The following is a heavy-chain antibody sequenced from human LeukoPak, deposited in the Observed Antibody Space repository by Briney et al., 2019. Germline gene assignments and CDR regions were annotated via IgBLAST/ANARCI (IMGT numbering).Heavy chain of an antibody. Sequence: ASVKVSCKASGYTFTSYAISWVRQAPGQGLEWMGGIIPIFGTANYAQKFQGRVTIIADESTSTAYMELSSLRSEDTAVYYCALGYYYDSSGPRSDFDYWGQGTLVTVSS. V-gene: IGHV1-69*13. CDR3: ALGYYYDSSGPRSDFDY. D-gene: IGHD3-22*01. CDR2: IIPIFGTA. J-gene: IGHJ4*02. CDR1: GYTFTSYA.